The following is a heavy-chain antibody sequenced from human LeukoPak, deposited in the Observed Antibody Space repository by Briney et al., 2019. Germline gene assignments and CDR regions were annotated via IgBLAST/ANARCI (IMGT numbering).Heavy chain of an antibody. CDR2: INPNNGDT. Sequence: GASVKVSCKASGYTFTSYAMNWVRQAPGHGLEWMGWINPNNGDTNYAQKFQGRVIMTTDTSTSTAYMELRSLRSDDTAVYYCARDWVDVGAIGSDYWGQGTLVTVSS. V-gene: IGHV1-18*01. D-gene: IGHD1-26*01. CDR3: ARDWVDVGAIGSDY. CDR1: GYTFTSYA. J-gene: IGHJ4*02.